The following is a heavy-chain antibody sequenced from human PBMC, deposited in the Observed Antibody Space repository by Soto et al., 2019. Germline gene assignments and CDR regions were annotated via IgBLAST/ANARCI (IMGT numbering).Heavy chain of an antibody. Sequence: EVQLLESGGGLVQPGGSLRLSCAASGFTFSSYAMSWVRQAPGKGLEWVSAISGSGGSTYYADSVKGRFTISRDNSKNTLYLQMNSLRAEDTAVYYCEKGGFGYWYFDLWGRGTLVTVSS. V-gene: IGHV3-23*01. CDR1: GFTFSSYA. CDR2: ISGSGGST. CDR3: EKGGFGYWYFDL. D-gene: IGHD3-3*01. J-gene: IGHJ2*01.